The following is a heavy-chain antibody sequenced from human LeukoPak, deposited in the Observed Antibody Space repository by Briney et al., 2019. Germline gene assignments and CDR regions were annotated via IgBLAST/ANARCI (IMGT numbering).Heavy chain of an antibody. CDR1: GSMYNYY. Sequence: PSETLSLTCTVSGSMYNYYWSWIRQPAGKGLEWIGRIYTSGSTNYNPSLKSRVTISVDTSKNQFSLKLSSVTAADTAVYYCARVAMVRGALYGMDVWGQGTTVTVSS. CDR3: ARVAMVRGALYGMDV. J-gene: IGHJ6*02. D-gene: IGHD3-10*01. CDR2: IYTSGST. V-gene: IGHV4-4*07.